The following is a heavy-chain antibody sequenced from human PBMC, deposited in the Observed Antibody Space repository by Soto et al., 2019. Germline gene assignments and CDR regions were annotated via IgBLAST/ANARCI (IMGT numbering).Heavy chain of an antibody. CDR1: GYTFTSYD. J-gene: IGHJ4*02. D-gene: IGHD1-26*01. V-gene: IGHV1-8*01. CDR3: VKGSGWEPG. CDR2: INPNTGYT. Sequence: GASVKVSCKASGYTFTSYDINWVRQATGQGLEWMGWINPNTGYTDYAQKFQDRVTMTGNTSITTTYMELSSLRAEDSAVDYCVKGSGWEPGWGKGTLVTVSS.